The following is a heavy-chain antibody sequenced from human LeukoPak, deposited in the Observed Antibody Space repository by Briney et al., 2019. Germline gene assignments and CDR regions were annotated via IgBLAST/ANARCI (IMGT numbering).Heavy chain of an antibody. CDR3: VRDGRGYSAAYFDS. CDR2: IRSKMYGDTA. Sequence: GGSLRLSRIASGFNFGDRGMSWFRQAPGKGLEWVSFIRSKMYGDTADYAASVKGRFTISRDDSNSITYLQMNSLKTEDTAVYHCVRDGRGYSAAYFDSWGLGTLVTVSS. CDR1: GFNFGDRG. J-gene: IGHJ4*02. D-gene: IGHD5-12*01. V-gene: IGHV3-49*03.